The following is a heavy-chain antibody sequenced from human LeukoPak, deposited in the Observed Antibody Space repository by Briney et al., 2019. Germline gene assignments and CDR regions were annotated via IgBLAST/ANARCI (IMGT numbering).Heavy chain of an antibody. J-gene: IGHJ3*02. Sequence: PGGSLRLSCAASGFSFSDYWMSWVRQAPGRGLEWVGNINQDGSQNSSVDSVKGRFTISRDNAKNSLCLQMNSLGAEDTALYYCAREVTASSFDILGQGTMVTVSS. CDR3: AREVTASSFDI. CDR1: GFSFSDYW. CDR2: INQDGSQN. D-gene: IGHD2-21*02. V-gene: IGHV3-7*01.